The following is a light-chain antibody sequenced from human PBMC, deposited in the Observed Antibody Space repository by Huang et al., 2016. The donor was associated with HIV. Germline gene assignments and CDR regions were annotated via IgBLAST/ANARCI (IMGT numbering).Light chain of an antibody. Sequence: DIVMTQSPDSLTVSLGERATINCKSSQSVLYSSNNKNYLAWYQKKPGQPPKLLIYWASTRESGVPDLFSGSGSGKHFTLTISSLQAEDVAVYYCQQYYSTQRTFGGGTKVEIK. CDR1: QSVLYSSNNKNY. J-gene: IGKJ4*01. CDR3: QQYYSTQRT. CDR2: WAS. V-gene: IGKV4-1*01.